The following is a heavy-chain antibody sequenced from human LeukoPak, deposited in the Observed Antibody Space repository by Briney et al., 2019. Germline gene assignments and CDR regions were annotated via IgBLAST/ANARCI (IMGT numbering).Heavy chain of an antibody. V-gene: IGHV3-9*03. CDR3: AKSPRGYQLLFWFDP. Sequence: PGRSLRLSCAASGFTFDDYAMHWVRQAPGKGLEWVSGISWNSGSIGYADSVKGRFTISRDNAKNSLYLQMNSLRAEDMALYYCAKSPRGYQLLFWFDPWGQGTLVTVSS. D-gene: IGHD2-2*01. CDR1: GFTFDDYA. J-gene: IGHJ5*02. CDR2: ISWNSGSI.